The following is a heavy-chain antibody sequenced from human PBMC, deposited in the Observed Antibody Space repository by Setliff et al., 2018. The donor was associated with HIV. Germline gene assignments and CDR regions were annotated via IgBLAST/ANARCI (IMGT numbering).Heavy chain of an antibody. Sequence: ASETLSLTCTVSGGSISSGSYYWNWIRQPAGKGLEWIGRIYTSGSTNYNPSLKSRVTISVDTSKNQFSLKLSSVTAADTAVYYCARLRREEQWVVRGWFDPWGQGTLVTVSS. CDR3: ARLRREEQWVVRGWFDP. D-gene: IGHD6-19*01. CDR1: GGSISSGSYY. CDR2: IYTSGST. J-gene: IGHJ5*02. V-gene: IGHV4-61*02.